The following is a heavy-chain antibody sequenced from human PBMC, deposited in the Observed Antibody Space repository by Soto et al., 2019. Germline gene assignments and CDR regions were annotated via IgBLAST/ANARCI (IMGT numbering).Heavy chain of an antibody. Sequence: GASVKVSCKVSGYTLTELSMHWVRQAPGKGLEWMGGFDPEDGETIYAQKFQGRVTMTEDTSTDTAYMELSSLRSEDTAVYYCATWPIESPGYCSGGSCHYFDYWGQGNLVTVSS. CDR1: GYTLTELS. J-gene: IGHJ4*01. CDR2: FDPEDGET. V-gene: IGHV1-24*01. D-gene: IGHD2-15*01. CDR3: ATWPIESPGYCSGGSCHYFDY.